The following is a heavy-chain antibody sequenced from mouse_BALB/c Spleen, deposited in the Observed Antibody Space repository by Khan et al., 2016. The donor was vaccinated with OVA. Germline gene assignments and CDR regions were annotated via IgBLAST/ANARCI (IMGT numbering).Heavy chain of an antibody. J-gene: IGHJ3*01. CDR3: ARLAYYYDSEGFAY. V-gene: IGHV5-6*01. Sequence: EVQLVESGGDVVKPGGSLKLSCAASGFTFSTYGMSWVRQTPDKRLEWVATVSTGGHYTYYPDTVKGRCTISRDNAKNTLYLQMSSLKSEDTAMFYCARLAYYYDSEGFAYWGQGTLVTVSA. CDR1: GFTFSTYG. CDR2: VSTGGHYT. D-gene: IGHD1-1*01.